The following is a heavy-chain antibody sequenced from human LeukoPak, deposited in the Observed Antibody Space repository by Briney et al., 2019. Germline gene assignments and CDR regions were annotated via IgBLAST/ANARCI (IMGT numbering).Heavy chain of an antibody. Sequence: GGSLRLSCAASGFTFSNYAMRWGRQAAGKGLEWVSTLGGGSIDTYYADSVKRRFTISRDNSNNTLYLQMNSLRAEHTAVYYCAKDRGQIYYNYYMDVWGKGTTVTVSS. CDR1: GFTFSNYA. J-gene: IGHJ6*03. CDR2: LGGGSIDT. CDR3: AKDRGQIYYNYYMDV. D-gene: IGHD3-10*01. V-gene: IGHV3-23*01.